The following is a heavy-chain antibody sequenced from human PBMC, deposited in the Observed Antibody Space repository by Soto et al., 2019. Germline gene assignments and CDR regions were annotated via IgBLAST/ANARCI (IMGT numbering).Heavy chain of an antibody. V-gene: IGHV4-4*02. J-gene: IGHJ4*02. CDR3: ARLAVAGTRVDY. Sequence: QVQLQESGPGLVKPSGTLSLTCAVSGGSISCSNWWSWVRQPPGKGLEWIGEIYHRGCTNYNPYLKSRDTISVDKSKNHFSLKLISVTAADTDVYYCARLAVAGTRVDYWGQGTLVTVSS. CDR2: IYHRGCT. CDR1: GGSISCSNW. D-gene: IGHD6-19*01.